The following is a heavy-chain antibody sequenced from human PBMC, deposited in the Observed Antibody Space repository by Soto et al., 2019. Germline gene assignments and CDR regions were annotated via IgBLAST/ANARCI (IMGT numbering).Heavy chain of an antibody. CDR1: GFTVSSNY. Sequence: AGGSLRLSCAASGFTVSSNYMSWVRQAPGKGLEWVSVIYSGGSTYYADSVKGRFTISRDNSKNTLYLQMNSLRAEDTAVYYCAGGGHGYRGQYRMDVWGQGTTVTVSS. CDR2: IYSGGST. D-gene: IGHD5-12*01. V-gene: IGHV3-53*01. CDR3: AGGGHGYRGQYRMDV. J-gene: IGHJ6*02.